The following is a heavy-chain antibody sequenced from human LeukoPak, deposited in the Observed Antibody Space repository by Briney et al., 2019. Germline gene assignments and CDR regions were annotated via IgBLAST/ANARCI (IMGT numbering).Heavy chain of an antibody. Sequence: ASQTLSLTCTVSGGSISSGSYYWSWIRQPAGKGLEWIGRIYTSGSTNYNPSLKSRVTISVDTSKNQFSLKLSSATAADTAVYYCARDEQWLAHDAFDIWGQGTMVTVSS. CDR1: GGSISSGSYY. D-gene: IGHD6-19*01. V-gene: IGHV4-61*02. CDR2: IYTSGST. CDR3: ARDEQWLAHDAFDI. J-gene: IGHJ3*02.